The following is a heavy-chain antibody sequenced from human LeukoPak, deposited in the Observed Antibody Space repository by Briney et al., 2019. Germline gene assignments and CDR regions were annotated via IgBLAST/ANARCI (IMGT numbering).Heavy chain of an antibody. J-gene: IGHJ4*02. CDR2: ITTYNGNT. Sequence: ASVKVSGKTSGYTFTSYGIVWVRQAPGQGLEWMGWITTYNGNTNYAQKIQDRVTMTTDTSTSTAYMELRSLRSDDTAVYYCARTYIADSGGYSAFDYWGQGTLVTVSS. CDR1: GYTFTSYG. V-gene: IGHV1-18*01. CDR3: ARTYIADSGGYSAFDY. D-gene: IGHD1-26*01.